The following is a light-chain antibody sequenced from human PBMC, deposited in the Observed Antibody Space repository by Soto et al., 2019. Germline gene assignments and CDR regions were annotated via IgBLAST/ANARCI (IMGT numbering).Light chain of an antibody. CDR3: QQRSNRLSIT. CDR1: QSVSSY. CDR2: DAS. J-gene: IGKJ5*01. V-gene: IGKV3-11*01. Sequence: EIVLTQSPATLSLSPGERATLSCRASQSVSSYLAWYQQKPGQAPRLLIYDASNRATGIPARFSGSGSGTDFTLTISSLEPEDFAVYYCQQRSNRLSITFGQGTRLEIK.